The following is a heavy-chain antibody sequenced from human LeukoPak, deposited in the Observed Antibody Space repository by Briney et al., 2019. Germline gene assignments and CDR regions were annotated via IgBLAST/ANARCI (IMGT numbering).Heavy chain of an antibody. V-gene: IGHV1-2*02. Sequence: ASVKVSCKASGYIFIGYDMHWVRQAPGQGLEWMGWINPNSGGTNSAQKFQGRVTMTRDTSISIAYMELSRLTSDDTAVYYCARHPYSGSYHFDYWGQGTLVTVSS. CDR2: INPNSGGT. CDR3: ARHPYSGSYHFDY. J-gene: IGHJ4*02. D-gene: IGHD1-26*01. CDR1: GYIFIGYD.